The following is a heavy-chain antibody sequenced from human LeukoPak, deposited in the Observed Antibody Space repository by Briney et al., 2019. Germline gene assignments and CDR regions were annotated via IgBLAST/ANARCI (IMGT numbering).Heavy chain of an antibody. Sequence: PGGSMRLSCTASGFSISYYAMHWVRQAPGKGLEWVALISYDGSNKDYADSVKGRFTISRDNSKNTLFLHMNSLRAEDTAVYYCARDTDWFEMIQYYFDLWGQGTLVTVSS. V-gene: IGHV3-30*01. J-gene: IGHJ4*02. D-gene: IGHD3/OR15-3a*01. CDR1: GFSISYYA. CDR2: ISYDGSNK. CDR3: ARDTDWFEMIQYYFDL.